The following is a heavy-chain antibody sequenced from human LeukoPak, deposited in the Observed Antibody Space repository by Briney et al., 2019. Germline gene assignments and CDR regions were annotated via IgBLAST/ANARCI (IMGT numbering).Heavy chain of an antibody. J-gene: IGHJ4*02. CDR1: GGSISSYY. D-gene: IGHD6-25*01. CDR3: ALSPRSAAGAIDY. CDR2: IYYSGST. Sequence: SETLSLTCSVSGGSISSYYWSWIRQPPGKGLEWIGYIYYSGSTYYNPSLKSRVTISVDTSKDQFSLKLSSVTAADTAVYFCALSPRSAAGAIDYWGQGTLVTVSS. V-gene: IGHV4-59*01.